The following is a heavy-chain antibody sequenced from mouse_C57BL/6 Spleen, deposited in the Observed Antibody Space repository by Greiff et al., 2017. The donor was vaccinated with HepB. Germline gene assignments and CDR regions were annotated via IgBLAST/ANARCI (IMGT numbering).Heavy chain of an antibody. Sequence: QVQLKQSGAELARPGASVKLSCKASGYTFTSYGISWVKQRTGQGLEWIGEIYPRSGNTYYNEKFKGKATLTADKSSSTAYMELRSLTSEDSAVYFCARANLDYGSSYGGAMDYWGQGTSVTVSS. V-gene: IGHV1-81*01. J-gene: IGHJ4*01. CDR3: ARANLDYGSSYGGAMDY. CDR2: IYPRSGNT. D-gene: IGHD1-1*01. CDR1: GYTFTSYG.